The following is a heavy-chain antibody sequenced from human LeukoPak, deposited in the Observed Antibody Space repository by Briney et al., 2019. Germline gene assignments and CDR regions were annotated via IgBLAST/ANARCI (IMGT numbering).Heavy chain of an antibody. Sequence: PGGSLRLSCAASGFTFSSYSMNWVRQAPGKGLEWVSSISSSSSYIYYADSVKGRFTISRDNAKNSLYLQMNSLRAEDTAVYYCARGAWFDWLLYGFSVDYWGQGTLVTVSS. V-gene: IGHV3-21*01. CDR1: GFTFSSYS. D-gene: IGHD3-9*01. J-gene: IGHJ4*02. CDR3: ARGAWFDWLLYGFSVDY. CDR2: ISSSSSYI.